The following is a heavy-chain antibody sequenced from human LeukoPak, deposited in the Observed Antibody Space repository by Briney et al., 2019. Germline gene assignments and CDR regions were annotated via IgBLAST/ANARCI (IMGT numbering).Heavy chain of an antibody. J-gene: IGHJ4*02. CDR1: GFTFSRYG. CDR2: IRYDGSNI. CDR3: AKMGSSWQFDY. D-gene: IGHD6-13*01. V-gene: IGHV3-30*02. Sequence: GGSLRLSWETSGFTFSRYGMHWVRQAPGKGLEWVTFIRYDGSNIYYADSVKGRFTVSRDNSKNTLYLQMNSLRPEDTAVYYCAKMGSSWQFDYWGRGTQVTVSS.